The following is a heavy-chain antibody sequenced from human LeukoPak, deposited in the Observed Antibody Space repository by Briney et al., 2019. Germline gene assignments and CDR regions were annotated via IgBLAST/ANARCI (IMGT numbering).Heavy chain of an antibody. V-gene: IGHV4-30-4*02. J-gene: IGHJ4*02. CDR1: GGSISSGDYY. D-gene: IGHD3-22*01. CDR2: IYYSGST. Sequence: SDTLSLTCTVSGGSISSGDYYCSWIRQPPGKGLEWIGYIYYSGSTYYNPSLKSRVTISVDTSKNQFSLKLSSVTAADTAVYYCARRHGSGYSYYFDYWGQGTLVTVSS. CDR3: ARRHGSGYSYYFDY.